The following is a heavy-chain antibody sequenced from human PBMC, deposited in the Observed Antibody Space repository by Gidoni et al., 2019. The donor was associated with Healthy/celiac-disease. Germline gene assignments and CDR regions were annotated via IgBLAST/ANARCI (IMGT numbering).Heavy chain of an antibody. V-gene: IGHV3-21*01. D-gene: IGHD3-3*01. Sequence: EVQLVESGGGLVKPGGSLRLSCAASGFTFSSYSMNWVRQAPGKGLEWVSSISSSSSYIYYADSVKGRFTISRDNAKNSLYLQMNSLRAEDTAVYYCARTGALEWYTFDYWGQGTLVTVSS. CDR1: GFTFSSYS. CDR2: ISSSSSYI. J-gene: IGHJ4*02. CDR3: ARTGALEWYTFDY.